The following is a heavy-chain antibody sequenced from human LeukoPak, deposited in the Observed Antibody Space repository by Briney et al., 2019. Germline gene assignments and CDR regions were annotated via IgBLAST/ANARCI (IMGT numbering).Heavy chain of an antibody. J-gene: IGHJ4*02. V-gene: IGHV4-59*01. CDR1: GGSSSAYY. CDR2: IYNSGST. D-gene: IGHD6-19*01. Sequence: SETLSLTCTVSGGSSSAYYTWIRQPPGKGLEWIGLIYNSGSTNYNPSLKSRVIISADTSKNQFSLKLTSVTAADTAVYYCAREFSDWGQRTLVTVSS. CDR3: AREFSD.